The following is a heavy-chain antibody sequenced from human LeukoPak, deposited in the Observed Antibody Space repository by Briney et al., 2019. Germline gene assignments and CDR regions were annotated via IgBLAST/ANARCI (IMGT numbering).Heavy chain of an antibody. CDR2: ISYSGST. Sequence: SETLSLTCTVSGGSISSYYWSWIRQPPGKGLEWIGYISYSGSTNHNPSLKSRVSISVETSKNQFSPKLSSVTAADTAVYYCARGNWNYASFWFDPWGQGTLVTVSS. J-gene: IGHJ5*02. V-gene: IGHV4-59*01. D-gene: IGHD1-7*01. CDR1: GGSISSYY. CDR3: ARGNWNYASFWFDP.